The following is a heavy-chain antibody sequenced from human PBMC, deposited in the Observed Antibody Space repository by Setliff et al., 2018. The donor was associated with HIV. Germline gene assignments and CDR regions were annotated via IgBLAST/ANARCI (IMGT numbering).Heavy chain of an antibody. J-gene: IGHJ4*02. CDR3: ARKSGSFNYEDY. D-gene: IGHD1-26*01. Sequence: PGGSLRLSCAASGFIFSTYSMNWVRQSPGKGLEWLSYISTSGDTIYYADSVKGRFTISRDNAKKSLYLQMTSLRVEDTAVYYCARKSGSFNYEDYWGQGTLVTVS. CDR2: ISTSGDTI. CDR1: GFIFSTYS. V-gene: IGHV3-48*01.